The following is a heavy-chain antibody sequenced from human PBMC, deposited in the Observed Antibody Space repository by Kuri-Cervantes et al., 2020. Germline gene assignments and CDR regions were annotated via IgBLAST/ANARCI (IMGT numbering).Heavy chain of an antibody. Sequence: ASVKVSCKASGYTFTSYAMHWVRQAPGQGLEWMGWINPNSGGTNYAQKFQGWVTMTRDTSISTAYMELSRLRSDDTAVYYCARAEVVAAIDYWGQGTLVTVSS. CDR2: INPNSGGT. V-gene: IGHV1-2*04. D-gene: IGHD2-15*01. CDR1: GYTFTSYA. J-gene: IGHJ4*02. CDR3: ARAEVVAAIDY.